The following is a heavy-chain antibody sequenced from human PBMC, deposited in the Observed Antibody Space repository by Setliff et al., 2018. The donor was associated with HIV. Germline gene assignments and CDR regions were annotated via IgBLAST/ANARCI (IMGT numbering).Heavy chain of an antibody. V-gene: IGHV3-7*03. Sequence: PGGSLRLSCAASGFTFSNSWMTWVRQAPGKGLEWVANIKKDGSDKFYVDSVKGRFTISRDNAKNSMYLQMNSLRVEDTATYYCARARGSVGYYGSGTMYHMDVWGKGTTVTVSS. CDR2: IKKDGSDK. J-gene: IGHJ6*03. D-gene: IGHD3-10*01. CDR1: GFTFSNSW. CDR3: ARARGSVGYYGSGTMYHMDV.